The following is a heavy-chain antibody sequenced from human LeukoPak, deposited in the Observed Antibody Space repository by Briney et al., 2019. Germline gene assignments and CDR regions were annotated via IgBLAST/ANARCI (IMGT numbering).Heavy chain of an antibody. Sequence: GGSLRLSCAASGFTFSNYAMTWVRQAPGKGLEWISAISRSGASTYHADSVKGRFTISRDNSKNTLYLQMNSLRAEDTAVYYCAKGQAVYHYDSSDYTPRDWGQGTLVTVS. CDR2: ISRSGAST. J-gene: IGHJ4*02. CDR3: AKGQAVYHYDSSDYTPRD. CDR1: GFTFSNYA. D-gene: IGHD3-22*01. V-gene: IGHV3-23*01.